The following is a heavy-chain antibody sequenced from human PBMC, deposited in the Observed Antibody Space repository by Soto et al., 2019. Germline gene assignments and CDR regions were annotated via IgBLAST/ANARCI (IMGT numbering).Heavy chain of an antibody. Sequence: EVQLLESGGGLVPPGGSLRLSCAASGFIFSGYWKHWVRQAPGKGLVWVSRIKGDGSGISYADSVKGRFTISRDNVKKTLYLQMNSLRAEDTAVYYCARAICSGGRCFLLDLWGQGTLVTVSS. V-gene: IGHV3-74*01. CDR1: GFIFSGYW. CDR2: IKGDGSGI. J-gene: IGHJ5*02. CDR3: ARAICSGGRCFLLDL. D-gene: IGHD2-15*01.